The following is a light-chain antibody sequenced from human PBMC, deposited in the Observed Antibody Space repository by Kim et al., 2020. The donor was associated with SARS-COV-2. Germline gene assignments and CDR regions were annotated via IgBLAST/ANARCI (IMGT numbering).Light chain of an antibody. V-gene: IGLV2-14*03. CDR1: SSDVGGYNY. Sequence: QSALTQPASVSGSPGQSITISCTGTSSDVGGYNYVSWYQQHPGKAPKLMIYDDSNRPSGVSNRFSGSKSGNTASLTISGLQAEDEADYYCSSYTSSSTNWVFGGGTQLTVL. CDR3: SSYTSSSTNWV. J-gene: IGLJ3*02. CDR2: DDS.